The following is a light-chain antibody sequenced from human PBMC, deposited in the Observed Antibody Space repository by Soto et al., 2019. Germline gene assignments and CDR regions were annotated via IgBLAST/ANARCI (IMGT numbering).Light chain of an antibody. Sequence: EIVLAQSPGTLSLSPGERATLSCRASQSVTNSFLAWYQQKPGQAPRLLIYGASRRATGIPDRFTGSGSGTDXTXXXXXXXXXDXXVYYCQQYVSSPWAFGQGTKVEI. CDR2: GAS. CDR1: QSVTNSF. V-gene: IGKV3-20*01. CDR3: QQYVSSPWA. J-gene: IGKJ1*01.